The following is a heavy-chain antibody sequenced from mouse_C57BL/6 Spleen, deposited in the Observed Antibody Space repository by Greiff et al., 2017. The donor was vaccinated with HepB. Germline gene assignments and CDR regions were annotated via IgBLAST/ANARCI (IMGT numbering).Heavy chain of an antibody. V-gene: IGHV1-55*01. D-gene: IGHD2-5*01. CDR3: ARTGHYSNFPFDY. CDR1: GYTFTSYW. J-gene: IGHJ2*01. Sequence: QVQLQQPGAELVKPGASVKMSCKASGYTFTSYWITWVKQRPGQGLEWIGDISPGSGSTNYNEKFKSKATLTVDTSSSTAYMQLSILTSEDSAVYYCARTGHYSNFPFDYWGQGTTLTVSS. CDR2: ISPGSGST.